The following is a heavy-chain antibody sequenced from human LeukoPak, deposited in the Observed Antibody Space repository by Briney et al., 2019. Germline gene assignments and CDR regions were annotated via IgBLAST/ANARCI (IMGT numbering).Heavy chain of an antibody. V-gene: IGHV1-2*02. CDR1: GYTFTSYY. CDR2: INPNSGGT. Sequence: ASVKVSCKASGYTFTSYYMHWVRQAPGQGLEWMGWINPNSGGTNYAQRFQGRVTMTRDKSISTAYMELSRLRPDDTAVYYCARAPLGSGSYQLGDDYWGQGTLVTVSS. CDR3: ARAPLGSGSYQLGDDY. J-gene: IGHJ4*02. D-gene: IGHD3-10*01.